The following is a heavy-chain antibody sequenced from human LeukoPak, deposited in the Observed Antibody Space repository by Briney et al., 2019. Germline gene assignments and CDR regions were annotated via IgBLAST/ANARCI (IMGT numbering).Heavy chain of an antibody. CDR2: IIPILGIA. CDR3: ARGYSYGPYCFDY. V-gene: IGHV1-69*04. Sequence: SVKVSCKASGGTFSSYAISWVRQAPGQGLERMGRIIPILGIANYAQKFQGRVTITADKSTSTAYMELSSLRSEDTAVYYCARGYSYGPYCFDYWGQGTLVTVSS. D-gene: IGHD5-18*01. CDR1: GGTFSSYA. J-gene: IGHJ4*02.